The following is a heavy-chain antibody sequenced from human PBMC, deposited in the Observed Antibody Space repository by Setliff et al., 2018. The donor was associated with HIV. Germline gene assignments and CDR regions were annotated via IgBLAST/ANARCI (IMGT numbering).Heavy chain of an antibody. CDR1: GDSINSGTYY. D-gene: IGHD3-10*01. V-gene: IGHV4-61*02. J-gene: IGHJ6*01. Sequence: SETLSLTCTVSGDSINSGTYYWIWIRQPAGKGLEWIGRLHLSGDTNYNPSLKSRVTMSIDTSKNQFSLTLSSVTAADTAVYYCARDNSYYYGSGSHYWYGMDVWGQGTTVTVSS. CDR3: ARDNSYYYGSGSHYWYGMDV. CDR2: LHLSGDT.